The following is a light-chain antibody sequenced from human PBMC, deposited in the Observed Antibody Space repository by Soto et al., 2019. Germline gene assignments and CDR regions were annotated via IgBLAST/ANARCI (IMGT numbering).Light chain of an antibody. J-gene: IGKJ1*01. Sequence: DIQRTQSPYTLSASVGYSFTITGRASQSISSWLAWYQQTPGKSPKLLIYDASSLESGFPSRFSGSGSGTEFTLTISSLQPDDFATYYCQQYNSYWTFGQGTKLDIK. V-gene: IGKV1-5*01. CDR2: DAS. CDR3: QQYNSYWT. CDR1: QSISSW.